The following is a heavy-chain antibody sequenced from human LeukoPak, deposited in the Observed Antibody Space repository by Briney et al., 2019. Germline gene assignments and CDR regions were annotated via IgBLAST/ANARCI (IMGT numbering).Heavy chain of an antibody. CDR3: AAERGYYDNGGAFDI. V-gene: IGHV1-58*02. D-gene: IGHD3-22*01. Sequence: ASAKVSCKASGFTFTSSAMQWVRQARGQRLEWIGWIVVGSGNTNYAQKFQERVTITRDMSTSTAYMELSSLRSEDTAVYYCAAERGYYDNGGAFDIWGQGTMVTVSS. CDR1: GFTFTSSA. CDR2: IVVGSGNT. J-gene: IGHJ3*02.